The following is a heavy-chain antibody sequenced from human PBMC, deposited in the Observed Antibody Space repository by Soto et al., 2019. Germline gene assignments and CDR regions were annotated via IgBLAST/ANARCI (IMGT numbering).Heavy chain of an antibody. J-gene: IGHJ4*02. CDR2: IIPIFGTA. V-gene: IGHV1-69*13. CDR3: ARGRIAAAATPLYDY. D-gene: IGHD6-13*01. Sequence: VASVKVSCKASGGTFSSYAISWVRQAPGQGLEWMGGIIPIFGTANYAQKFQGRVTITADESTSTAYMELSSLRSEDTAVYYCARGRIAAAATPLYDYWGQGTLVTVSS. CDR1: GGTFSSYA.